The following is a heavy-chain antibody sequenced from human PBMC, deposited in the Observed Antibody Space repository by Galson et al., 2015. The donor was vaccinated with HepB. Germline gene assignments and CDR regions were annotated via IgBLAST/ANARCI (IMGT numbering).Heavy chain of an antibody. CDR1: GFTFSTSA. V-gene: IGHV3-64D*06. D-gene: IGHD4/OR15-4a*01. CDR3: VRLWRSSFQDDP. J-gene: IGHJ5*02. Sequence: SLRLSSAASGFTFSTSALHWVRQAPGKGLEYVSAISSDGGATYYADSVKGRFTISRDNSKNTLYLQMSSLRVEDTAVYYCVRLWRSSFQDDPWGQGTLVTVSS. CDR2: ISSDGGAT.